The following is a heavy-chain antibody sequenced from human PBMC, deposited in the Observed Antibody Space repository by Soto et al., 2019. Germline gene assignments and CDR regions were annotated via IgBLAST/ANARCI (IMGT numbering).Heavy chain of an antibody. CDR3: ARVLITGTTFSYYAFEI. Sequence: GGSLXLSCAASGFXVSSNYMSWVRQAPGKGLEWVSVIYSGGSTYYADSVKGRFTISRDNSKNTLYLQMNSLRAGDTAVYYCARVLITGTTFSYYAFEIWGQGTMVTVSS. CDR2: IYSGGST. J-gene: IGHJ3*02. V-gene: IGHV3-66*01. CDR1: GFXVSSNY. D-gene: IGHD1-20*01.